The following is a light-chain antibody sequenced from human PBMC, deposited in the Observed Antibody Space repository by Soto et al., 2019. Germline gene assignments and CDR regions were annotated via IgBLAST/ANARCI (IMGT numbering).Light chain of an antibody. CDR2: KAS. Sequence: DIQMTQSPSTLSASVGDRVTITCRASQSISPWLAWYQQKPGKAPKILIYKASSLESGVPSRFSGSESGTEFTLTSNSLQPDDFATYYCQQYKSYSRTFGQGTKLEIK. CDR1: QSISPW. V-gene: IGKV1-5*03. CDR3: QQYKSYSRT. J-gene: IGKJ2*01.